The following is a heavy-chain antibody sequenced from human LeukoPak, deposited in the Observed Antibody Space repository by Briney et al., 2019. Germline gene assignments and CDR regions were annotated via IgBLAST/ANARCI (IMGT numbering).Heavy chain of an antibody. D-gene: IGHD3-10*01. CDR1: GYSISSGYY. V-gene: IGHV4-38-2*02. CDR3: ASRFGDKGIDY. J-gene: IGHJ4*02. CDR2: IYHSGST. Sequence: EASETLSLTCSVSGYSISSGYYWGWIRQPPGKGLEWIGYIYHSGSTYYNPSLKSRVTISVDRSKNQFSLKLSSVTAADTAVYYCASRFGDKGIDYWGQGTLVTVSS.